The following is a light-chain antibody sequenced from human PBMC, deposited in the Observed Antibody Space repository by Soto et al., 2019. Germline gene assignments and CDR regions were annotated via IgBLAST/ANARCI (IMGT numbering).Light chain of an antibody. CDR1: SSDVGDYNY. J-gene: IGLJ1*01. CDR3: SSYTSSSTYV. Sequence: SALTQPASVSGSPGQSITISCTGTSSDVGDYNYVSWYQQHPGKAPKLMIYDVRNRPSGVSNRFSGSKSGNTASLTISGLQAEDEADYYCSSYTSSSTYVFGTGTQLTVL. CDR2: DVR. V-gene: IGLV2-14*03.